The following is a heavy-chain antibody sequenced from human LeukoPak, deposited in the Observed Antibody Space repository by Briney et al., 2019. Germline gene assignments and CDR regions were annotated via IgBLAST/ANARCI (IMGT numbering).Heavy chain of an antibody. CDR1: GYSISSCYY. J-gene: IGHJ6*03. CDR2: IYHSGST. CDR3: ARDIIVVSENYMDV. V-gene: IGHV4-38-2*02. D-gene: IGHD2-2*01. Sequence: SESLCLTCTVSGYSISSCYYWGWTRPPPGKGLEWIGIIYHSGSTYYHPSLKSRVTISVDTSKNQFSLKLSSVTAADTAVYYCARDIIVVSENYMDVWGKGTTVTVSS.